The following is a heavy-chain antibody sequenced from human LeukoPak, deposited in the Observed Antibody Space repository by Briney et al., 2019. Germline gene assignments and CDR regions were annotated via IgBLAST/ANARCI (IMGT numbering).Heavy chain of an antibody. CDR3: ARDGRPLDY. V-gene: IGHV3-7*03. J-gene: IGHJ4*02. CDR2: IKQDGGEK. CDR1: GITFSRYW. Sequence: GGSLRLSCVDSGITFSRYWMSWVRQAPGKGLEWVANIKQDGGEKYYVDSVKGRSTISRDNAKNSLYLQMNSLRVEDTAVYYCARDGRPLDYWGQGTLVTVSS.